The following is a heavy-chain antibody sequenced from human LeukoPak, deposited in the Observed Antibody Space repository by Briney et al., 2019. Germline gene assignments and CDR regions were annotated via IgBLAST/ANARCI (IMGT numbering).Heavy chain of an antibody. CDR1: DDSISDYY. V-gene: IGHV4-59*01. CDR3: TRGAGQLIDY. Sequence: SETLSLTCTVSDDSISDYYRGWIRQPPGKGLEWIGYFHNSGTSTYNPSLKSRVTISADTSKNQFSLKLNSLTTADTAVYYCTRGAGQLIDYWGQGILVTVSS. D-gene: IGHD3-16*01. CDR2: FHNSGTS. J-gene: IGHJ4*02.